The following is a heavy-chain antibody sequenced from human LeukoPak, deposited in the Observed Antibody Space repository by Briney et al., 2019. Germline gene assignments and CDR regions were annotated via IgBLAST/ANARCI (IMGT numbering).Heavy chain of an antibody. CDR1: GFTFSSYV. J-gene: IGHJ4*02. CDR3: AKGCSGGSCIDY. Sequence: GGSLRLSCAASGFTFSSYVMHWVRQAPGKGLEWVAIISYDGSNEYYADSVKGRFTISRDNSKNTLYLQMNSLRAEDTAVYYCAKGCSGGSCIDYWGQGTLVTVSS. V-gene: IGHV3-30*04. CDR2: ISYDGSNE. D-gene: IGHD2-15*01.